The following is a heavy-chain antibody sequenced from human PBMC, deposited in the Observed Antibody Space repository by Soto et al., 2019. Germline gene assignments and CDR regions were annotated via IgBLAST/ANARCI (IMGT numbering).Heavy chain of an antibody. CDR1: GFTFTSYS. J-gene: IGHJ4*02. V-gene: IGHV3-23*01. CDR3: AKDLRAGSGYGFDY. CDR2: VNPGGYST. Sequence: EVQLLQSGGGLVQPGGSLRLSCAASGFTFTSYSMTWVRQTPGKGLEWVAAVNPGGYSTYYADSVKGRFTISRDNSNKTLYLQMNSLRAEDTAVYYCAKDLRAGSGYGFDYRAQGTLVTASS. D-gene: IGHD5-12*01.